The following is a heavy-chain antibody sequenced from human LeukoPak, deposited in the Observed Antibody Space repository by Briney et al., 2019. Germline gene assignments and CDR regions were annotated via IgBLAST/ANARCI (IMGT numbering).Heavy chain of an antibody. CDR1: GFTFYNYA. Sequence: GGSLRLSCAASGFTFYNYAMNWVRQAPGKGLEWVSGIRGFGGSTYYAASVKGRFSISRDNSGNTLFLQLNHLRVEDTALYYCARRSGSSWSSSDYWGQGTLVTLSS. V-gene: IGHV3-23*01. D-gene: IGHD6-13*01. J-gene: IGHJ4*02. CDR2: IRGFGGST. CDR3: ARRSGSSWSSSDY.